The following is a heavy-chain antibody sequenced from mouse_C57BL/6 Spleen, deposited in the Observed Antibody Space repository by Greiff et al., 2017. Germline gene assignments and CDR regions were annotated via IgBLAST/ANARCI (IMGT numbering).Heavy chain of an antibody. CDR1: GYAFSSSW. J-gene: IGHJ4*01. D-gene: IGHD6-1*01. CDR3: ARSTLEAMDY. CDR2: IYPGDGDT. V-gene: IGHV1-82*01. Sequence: VQLQQSGPELVKPGASVKISCKASGYAFSSSWMNWVKQRPGKGLEWIGRIYPGDGDTNYNGKFKGKATLTADKSSSTAYMQLSSLTSEDSAVYFCARSTLEAMDYWGQGTSVTVSS.